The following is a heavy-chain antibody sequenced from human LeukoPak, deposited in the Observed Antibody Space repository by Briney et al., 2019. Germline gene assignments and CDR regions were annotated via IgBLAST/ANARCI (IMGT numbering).Heavy chain of an antibody. D-gene: IGHD6-13*01. Sequence: SETLSLTCTVSGGSISSGGYYWSWIRQHPGKGLERIGYIYYSGSTYYNPSLKSRVTISVDTSNNQFSLKLSSVTAADTAVYYCARSSSWSSDYWGQGTLVTVSS. J-gene: IGHJ4*02. CDR3: ARSSSWSSDY. V-gene: IGHV4-31*03. CDR2: IYYSGST. CDR1: GGSISSGGYY.